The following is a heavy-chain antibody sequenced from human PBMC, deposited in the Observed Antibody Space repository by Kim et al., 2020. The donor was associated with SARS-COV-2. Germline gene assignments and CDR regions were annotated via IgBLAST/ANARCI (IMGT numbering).Heavy chain of an antibody. Sequence: GGSLRLSCAASGFTFSNFHMNWVRQAPGKGLEWISYISSRSSTIYCADSVRGRFTISRDDAKNSLYLQMNSLRDEDTAVYFCARNFGLWGRGTLVLVSS. CDR1: GFTFSNFH. CDR3: ARNFGL. V-gene: IGHV3-48*02. J-gene: IGHJ2*01. CDR2: ISSRSSTI.